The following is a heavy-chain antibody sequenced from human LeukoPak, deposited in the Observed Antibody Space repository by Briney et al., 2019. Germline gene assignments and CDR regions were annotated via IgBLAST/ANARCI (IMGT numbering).Heavy chain of an antibody. CDR2: IYYSGST. CDR3: ARAYPGGGSFDY. D-gene: IGHD3-16*01. J-gene: IGHJ4*02. CDR1: GGSISSYY. V-gene: IGHV4-59*01. Sequence: SETLSLTCTVSGGSISSYYWSWIRQPPGKGLEWIGYIYYSGSTNYNPSLKSRVTISVDTSKNQFSLKLSSVTAADTAVYYCARAYPGGGSFDYWGQGTLVTVSS.